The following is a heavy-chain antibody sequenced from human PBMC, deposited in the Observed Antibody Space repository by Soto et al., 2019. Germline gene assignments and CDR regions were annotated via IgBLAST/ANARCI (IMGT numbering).Heavy chain of an antibody. J-gene: IGHJ4*02. D-gene: IGHD3-16*01. CDR1: GYTVTGYY. V-gene: IGHV1-2*04. CDR3: ARMMGPSDY. Sequence: AAFNVSGNASGYTVTGYYMHWVRQARGQGLQGMGWINPNRGRTNYAQKFHGCVTISSDTIISTTYMELSRLRSDATAVYYSARMMGPSDYWGQGTLVTFSS. CDR2: INPNRGRT.